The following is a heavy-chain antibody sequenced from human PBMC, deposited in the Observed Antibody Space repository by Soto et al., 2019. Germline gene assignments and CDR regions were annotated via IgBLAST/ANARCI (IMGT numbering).Heavy chain of an antibody. CDR1: GFTFSSCW. V-gene: IGHV3-74*01. CDR3: ARWERVAVAGTVGYYYYMDV. CDR2: ISSDGSDT. Sequence: GGSLRLSCAASGFTFSSCWMHWVRQAPGKGLVWVSRISSDGSDTIYADSVKGRFTISRDNAKNTLYLQMNSLRAEDTAVYYCARWERVAVAGTVGYYYYMDVWGQGTMVTVSS. J-gene: IGHJ6*03. D-gene: IGHD6-19*01.